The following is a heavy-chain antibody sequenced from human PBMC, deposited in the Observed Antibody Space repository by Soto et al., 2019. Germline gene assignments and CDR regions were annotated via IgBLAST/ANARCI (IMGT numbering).Heavy chain of an antibody. V-gene: IGHV3-9*01. Sequence: GGSLILSCAASGFTFDDYAMHWVRQAPGKGLEWVSGISWNSGSIGYADSVKGRFTISRDNAKNSLYLQMNSLRAEDTALYYCAKASSSYCSSTSCQFYFDYWGQGTLVTVSS. CDR2: ISWNSGSI. CDR3: AKASSSYCSSTSCQFYFDY. CDR1: GFTFDDYA. D-gene: IGHD2-2*01. J-gene: IGHJ4*02.